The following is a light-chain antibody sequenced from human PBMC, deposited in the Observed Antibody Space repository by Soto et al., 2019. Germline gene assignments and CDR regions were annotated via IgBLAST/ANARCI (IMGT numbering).Light chain of an antibody. V-gene: IGKV3-15*01. J-gene: IGKJ1*01. CDR2: GAS. CDR3: QQYNDWPPRWT. Sequence: EIVMTQSPVTLSVSPGERATLSCRASQSVSNNLAWYQQKPGQAPRLLIYGASTRATGIPARFSGGGSGTEFTRTISSLQSEDFAVYYCQQYNDWPPRWTFGQGTKVEIK. CDR1: QSVSNN.